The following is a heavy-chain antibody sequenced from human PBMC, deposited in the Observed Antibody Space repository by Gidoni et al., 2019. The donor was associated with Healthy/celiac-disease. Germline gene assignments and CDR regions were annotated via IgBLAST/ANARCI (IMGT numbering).Heavy chain of an antibody. V-gene: IGHV3-48*03. D-gene: IGHD6-13*01. CDR1: GFTFGSYE. Sequence: EVQLVESGGGLVQPGGSLRLSCAASGFTFGSYEMNWVRQAPGKGLEWVSYISSSGSTIYYADSVKGRFTISRDNAKNSLYLQMNSLRAEDTAVYYCARELDSSRDYYYYGMDVWGQGTTVTVSS. CDR3: ARELDSSRDYYYYGMDV. CDR2: ISSSGSTI. J-gene: IGHJ6*02.